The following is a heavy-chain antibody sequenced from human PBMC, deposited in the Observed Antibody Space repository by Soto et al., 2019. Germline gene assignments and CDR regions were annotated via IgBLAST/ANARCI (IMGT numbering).Heavy chain of an antibody. Sequence: GGSLRLSCAASGFTFSSYWMSWVRQAPGKGLEWWANIKQDGSEKYYVDSVKGRFTISRDNAKNSLCLQMNSLRAEDTAVYYCERDDYFDSSGYYYYYGMDVWGQGTTVTVSS. CDR3: ERDDYFDSSGYYYYYGMDV. CDR1: GFTFSSYW. CDR2: IKQDGSEK. V-gene: IGHV3-7*01. J-gene: IGHJ6*02. D-gene: IGHD3-22*01.